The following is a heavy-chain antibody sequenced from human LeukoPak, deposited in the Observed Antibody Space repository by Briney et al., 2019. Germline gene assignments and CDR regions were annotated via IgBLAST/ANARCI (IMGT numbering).Heavy chain of an antibody. V-gene: IGHV4-59*08. CDR3: ARHEVGYYYYGMDV. CDR2: IYYTPPT. Sequence: TLSLTXTXXXGSLSSDYWSWVRQPPGKGLEWIGYIYYTPPTTYIPSLNTRVTISVDTSKNQFSLKLSSVTAADTAVYYCARHEVGYYYYGMDVWGPGTPVTVSS. CDR1: XGSLSSDY. J-gene: IGHJ6*02. D-gene: IGHD1-26*01.